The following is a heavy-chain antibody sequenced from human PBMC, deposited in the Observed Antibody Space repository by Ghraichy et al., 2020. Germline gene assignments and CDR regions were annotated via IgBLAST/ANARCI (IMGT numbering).Heavy chain of an antibody. J-gene: IGHJ4*02. CDR2: ITYDGSNG. CDR1: GFSFESYA. V-gene: IGHV3-30*04. D-gene: IGHD4-17*01. Sequence: GGSLRLSCAASGFSFESYAMHWVRQAPGKGLEWVALITYDGSNGHYADSDSVRGRFTISKDSSKNTLYLQMNTLRPEDTAMYYCARGIPIFHGDGALDFWGQGTLVTVSS. CDR3: ARGIPIFHGDGALDF.